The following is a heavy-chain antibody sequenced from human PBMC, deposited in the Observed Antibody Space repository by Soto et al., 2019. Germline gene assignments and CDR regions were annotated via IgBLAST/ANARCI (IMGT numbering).Heavy chain of an antibody. CDR3: ARRYGSFFDY. V-gene: IGHV4-59*08. CDR1: GGSISSYY. J-gene: IGHJ4*02. Sequence: SETLSLTCTVSGGSISSYYWSWIRQPPGKGLEWIGYIYYSGSTNYNPSLKSRVTISVDTSKNQFSLKLSSVTAADTAVYYCARRYGSFFDYWGRGTLVTVSS. D-gene: IGHD5-18*01. CDR2: IYYSGST.